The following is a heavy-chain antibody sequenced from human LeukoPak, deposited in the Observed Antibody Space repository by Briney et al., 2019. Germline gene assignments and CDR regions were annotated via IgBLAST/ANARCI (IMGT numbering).Heavy chain of an antibody. CDR3: ARALVGGYDSSGYWDY. CDR1: GGSISSGSYY. CDR2: IYTSGST. D-gene: IGHD3-22*01. Sequence: SETLSLTCTVAGGSISSGSYYWSWIRQPAGKGLEWIGRIYTSGSTNYNPSLKSRVTISVDTSKNQFSLKLSSVTAADTAVYYCARALVGGYDSSGYWDYWGQGTLVTVSS. V-gene: IGHV4-61*02. J-gene: IGHJ4*02.